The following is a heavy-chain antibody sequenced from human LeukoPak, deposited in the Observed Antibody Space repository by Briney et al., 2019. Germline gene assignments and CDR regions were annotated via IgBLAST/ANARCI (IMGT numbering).Heavy chain of an antibody. V-gene: IGHV3-23*01. CDR3: AKRLGDPRAFDY. CDR1: GFTFSSYA. Sequence: GGSLRLSCAASGFTFSSYAMSWVRQAPGKGLEWLSAISGSGGSTYYADSVKGRFTISRDNSKNTLYLQMNSLRVDDMAVYYCAKRLGDPRAFDYWGQGTLVTVSS. CDR2: ISGSGGST. J-gene: IGHJ4*02. D-gene: IGHD2-21*02.